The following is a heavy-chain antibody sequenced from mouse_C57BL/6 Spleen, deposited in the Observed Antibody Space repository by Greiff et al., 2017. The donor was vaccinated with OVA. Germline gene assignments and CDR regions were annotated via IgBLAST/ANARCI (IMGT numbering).Heavy chain of an antibody. J-gene: IGHJ3*01. Sequence: EVKLVESGGGLVKPGGSLKLSCAASGFTFSSYAMSWVRQTPEKRLEWVATISDGGSYTYYPDNVKGRFTISRDNAKNNLYLQMSHLKSEDTAMYYCARDITTVVAPYWGQGTLVTVSA. CDR2: ISDGGSYT. D-gene: IGHD1-1*01. CDR1: GFTFSSYA. V-gene: IGHV5-4*01. CDR3: ARDITTVVAPY.